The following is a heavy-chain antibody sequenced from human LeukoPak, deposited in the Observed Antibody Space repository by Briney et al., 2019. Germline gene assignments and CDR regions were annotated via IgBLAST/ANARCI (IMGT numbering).Heavy chain of an antibody. V-gene: IGHV1-69*04. CDR1: GGTFSSYA. J-gene: IGHJ5*02. CDR2: IIPILGIA. D-gene: IGHD2-15*01. CDR3: ARDRIVVVVAATLYWFDP. Sequence: ASVKVSCKASGGTFSSYAISWVRQAPGQGLEWMGRIIPILGIANYAQKLQGRVTITADKSTSTAYMELSSLRSEDTAVYYCARDRIVVVVAATLYWFDPWGQGTLVTVSS.